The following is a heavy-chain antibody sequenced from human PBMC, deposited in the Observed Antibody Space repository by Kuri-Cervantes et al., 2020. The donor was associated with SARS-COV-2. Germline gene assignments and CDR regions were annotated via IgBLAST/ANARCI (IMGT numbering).Heavy chain of an antibody. V-gene: IGHV3-21*01. J-gene: IGHJ6*01. CDR1: GFTFSSYS. Sequence: GGSLRLSCAASGFTFSSYSMNWVRQAPGKGLEWVSSISSSSSYIYYADSVKGRFTISRDNAKNSLYLQMNSLRAEDTAVYYCARGGYCSSTSCADYYYYGMDVWGQGNTVTVSS. D-gene: IGHD2-2*01. CDR2: ISSSSSYI. CDR3: ARGGYCSSTSCADYYYYGMDV.